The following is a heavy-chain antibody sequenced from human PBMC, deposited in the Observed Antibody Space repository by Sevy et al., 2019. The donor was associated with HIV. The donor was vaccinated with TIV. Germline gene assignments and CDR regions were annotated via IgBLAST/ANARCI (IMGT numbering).Heavy chain of an antibody. CDR1: GYTFTSYG. D-gene: IGHD1-26*01. Sequence: ASVKVSCKASGYTFTSYGISWVRQAPGQGLEWMGWISAYNGNTNYAQKLQGRVTMTTDTSTSTAYMELRSLRSDDTAAYYCARGGSYTTYYYYYMDVWGKGTTVTVSS. V-gene: IGHV1-18*01. J-gene: IGHJ6*03. CDR3: ARGGSYTTYYYYYMDV. CDR2: ISAYNGNT.